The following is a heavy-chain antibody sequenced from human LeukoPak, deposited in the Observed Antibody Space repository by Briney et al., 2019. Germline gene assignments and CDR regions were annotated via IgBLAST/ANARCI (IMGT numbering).Heavy chain of an antibody. J-gene: IGHJ4*02. V-gene: IGHV1-69*01. CDR2: IIPIFGTA. CDR3: AGGNSGYDLFDY. Sequence: SVKVSCKASGGTFSSYAISWVQQAPGQGLEWMGGIIPIFGTANYAQKFQGRVTITADESTSTAYMELSSLRSEDTAVYYCAGGNSGYDLFDYWGQGTLVTVSS. D-gene: IGHD5-12*01. CDR1: GGTFSSYA.